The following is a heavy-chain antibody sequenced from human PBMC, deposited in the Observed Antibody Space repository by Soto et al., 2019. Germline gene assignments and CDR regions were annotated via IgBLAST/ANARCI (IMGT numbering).Heavy chain of an antibody. J-gene: IGHJ4*02. V-gene: IGHV4-30-4*01. Sequence: SETLSLTCTVSGGSISSGDYYWSWIRQPPGKGLEWIGYIYYSGSTYYNPSLKSRVTISVDTSKNQFSLKLSSVTAADTAVYYCARVDIQLPYYFDYWGQGTLVTVSS. CDR3: ARVDIQLPYYFDY. CDR2: IYYSGST. D-gene: IGHD5-18*01. CDR1: GGSISSGDYY.